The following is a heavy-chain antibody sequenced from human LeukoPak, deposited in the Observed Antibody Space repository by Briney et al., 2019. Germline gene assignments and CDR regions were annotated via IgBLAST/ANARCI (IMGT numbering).Heavy chain of an antibody. CDR1: GGSISSYY. J-gene: IGHJ5*02. CDR3: ALMLNSWFDP. CDR2: IYSSGST. V-gene: IGHV4-59*12. D-gene: IGHD3-16*01. Sequence: SETLSLTCTVSGGSISSYYWSWIRQPPGKGLGWIGYIYSSGSTDSNPSLKSRVTISVDTSKNQFSLSLSSVTAADTAIYYCALMLNSWFDPWGQGTLVTVSS.